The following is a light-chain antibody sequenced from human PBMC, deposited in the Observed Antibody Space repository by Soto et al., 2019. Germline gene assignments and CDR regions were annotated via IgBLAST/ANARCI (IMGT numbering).Light chain of an antibody. CDR3: AAWDASLNGYV. V-gene: IGLV1-44*01. CDR1: SSNIGSKT. Sequence: VLTQPPSASGTPGQRVTISCSGSSSNIGSKTVNWYQQLPGTVPKLLIYNSYQRPSGVPDRFSGSKSGTSASLAISGLQSEDEADYYCAAWDASLNGYVFGAGTRSPS. CDR2: NSY. J-gene: IGLJ1*01.